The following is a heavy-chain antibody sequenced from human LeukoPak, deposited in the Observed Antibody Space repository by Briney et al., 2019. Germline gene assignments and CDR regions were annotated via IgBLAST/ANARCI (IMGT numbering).Heavy chain of an antibody. Sequence: PGGSLRLSCAASGFTFSSYAMSWVRQAPGKGQEWVSGISGSGGSTYYADSVKGRFTISRDNSKNTLYLQMNSLRVEDTAVYYCPKDETMVRGGSRPYWGQGTLVTVSS. CDR1: GFTFSSYA. J-gene: IGHJ4*02. V-gene: IGHV3-23*01. CDR3: PKDETMVRGGSRPY. CDR2: ISGSGGST. D-gene: IGHD3-10*01.